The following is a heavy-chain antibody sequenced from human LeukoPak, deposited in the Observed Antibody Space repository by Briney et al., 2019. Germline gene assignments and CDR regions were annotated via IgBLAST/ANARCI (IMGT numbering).Heavy chain of an antibody. J-gene: IGHJ1*01. V-gene: IGHV4-38-2*02. D-gene: IGHD1-7*01. CDR3: ATDQASRKKLDY. CDR1: GYSVSSGYY. CDR2: IHHTGTT. Sequence: PAETLSLTCAVSGYSVSSGYYCGLIRHPPGEVLEWIVSIHHTGTTYYNPSLKSRVTISVDTSKNQFSLQQSYVPAADTAVYYCATDQASRKKLDYWGQGPLVTVSS.